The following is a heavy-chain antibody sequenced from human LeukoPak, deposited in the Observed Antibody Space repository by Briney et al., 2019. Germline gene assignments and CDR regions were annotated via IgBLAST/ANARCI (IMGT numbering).Heavy chain of an antibody. CDR2: SGSGGST. Sequence: SGSGGSTYYADSVKGRFTISRDNSKNTLYLQMNSLRAEDTAVYYCARDSSGWYYFDYWGQGTLVTASS. J-gene: IGHJ4*02. D-gene: IGHD6-19*01. CDR3: ARDSSGWYYFDY. V-gene: IGHV3-23*01.